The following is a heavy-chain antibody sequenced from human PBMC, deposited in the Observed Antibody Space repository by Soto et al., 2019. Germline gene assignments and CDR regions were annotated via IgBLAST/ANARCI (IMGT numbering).Heavy chain of an antibody. Sequence: GGSLRLSCAASGFTFSSYGMHWVRQAPGKGLEWVAVISYDGSNKYYADSVKGRFTISRDNSKNTLYLQMNSLRAEDTAVYYCAKDRGAARYYYGMDVWDQGTTVTVS. V-gene: IGHV3-30*18. J-gene: IGHJ6*02. CDR3: AKDRGAARYYYGMDV. CDR2: ISYDGSNK. CDR1: GFTFSSYG. D-gene: IGHD6-6*01.